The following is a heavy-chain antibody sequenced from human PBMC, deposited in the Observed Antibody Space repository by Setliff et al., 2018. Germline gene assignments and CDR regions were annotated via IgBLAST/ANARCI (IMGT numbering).Heavy chain of an antibody. D-gene: IGHD3-22*01. V-gene: IGHV3-73*01. J-gene: IGHJ6*02. CDR2: IRSKAFSYAT. CDR3: TGNHYYDSSGYYYDSYYYGMDV. Sequence: GSLRLSCAVSGFTFSGSAVHWVRQASGKGLEWVGRIRSKAFSYATRYTESMKGRFTISRDDSKNTAYPQMNSLKTEDTAVYYCTGNHYYDSSGYYYDSYYYGMDVWGQGTTVTVSS. CDR1: GFTFSGSA.